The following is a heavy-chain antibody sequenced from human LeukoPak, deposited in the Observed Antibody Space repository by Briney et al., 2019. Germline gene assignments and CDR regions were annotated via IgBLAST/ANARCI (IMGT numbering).Heavy chain of an antibody. CDR2: ISGDGEST. CDR3: AKDRDCSSTGCYVFAN. CDR1: GVTLRNYA. D-gene: IGHD2-2*01. V-gene: IGHV3-23*01. J-gene: IGHJ4*02. Sequence: PGGSLRLSCAASGVTLRNYAMTWIRQAPGKGLQWVSVISGDGESTYYADSVRGRFTISRDNSKNTMYLQMNNLRAEDTAIYCCAKDRDCSSTGCYVFANWGQGTLVTVSS.